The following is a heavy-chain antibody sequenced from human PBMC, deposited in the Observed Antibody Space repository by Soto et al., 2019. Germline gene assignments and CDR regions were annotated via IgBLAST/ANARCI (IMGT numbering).Heavy chain of an antibody. J-gene: IGHJ6*02. CDR1: GFTFSSYA. CDR2: ISYDGSNK. D-gene: IGHD2-2*01. Sequence: GGSLRLSCAASGFTFSSYAMHWVRQAPGKGLEWVAVISYDGSNKYYADSVKGRFTISRDNSKNTLYLQMNSLRAEDTAVYYCARDLGGHHCSSTSCYYYYYGMDVWGQGTTVTVSS. CDR3: ARDLGGHHCSSTSCYYYYYGMDV. V-gene: IGHV3-30-3*01.